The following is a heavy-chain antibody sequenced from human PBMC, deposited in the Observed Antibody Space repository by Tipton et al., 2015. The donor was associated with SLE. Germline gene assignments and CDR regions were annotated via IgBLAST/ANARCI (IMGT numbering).Heavy chain of an antibody. V-gene: IGHV4-4*02. Sequence: TLSLTCTVSGGSINSSNWWSWVRQPPGKGLEWIGEIYHSGNTNYNPSLKSRVTISVDKSKNQLSLKLSSVTAADTAVYYCARDSIIFRGVGGFDYWGQGTLVTVSS. CDR3: ARDSIIFRGVGGFDY. D-gene: IGHD3-10*01. CDR2: IYHSGNT. J-gene: IGHJ4*02. CDR1: GGSINSSNW.